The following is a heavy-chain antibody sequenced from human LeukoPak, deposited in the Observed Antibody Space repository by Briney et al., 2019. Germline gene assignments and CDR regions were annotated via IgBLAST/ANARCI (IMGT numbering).Heavy chain of an antibody. V-gene: IGHV4-34*01. CDR1: GGPFSGYY. Sequence: PSETLSLTCAVYGGPFSGYYWTWIRQPPGKGLEWIGEINHSGSTNYNPSLKSRVTMSVDRSRDQFSLTLSSVTAADTAVYYCAKIPAFYYGDDWTSSNYFNDWGQGTLVTVSS. CDR2: INHSGST. CDR3: AKIPAFYYGDDWTSSNYFND. J-gene: IGHJ4*02. D-gene: IGHD4-17*01.